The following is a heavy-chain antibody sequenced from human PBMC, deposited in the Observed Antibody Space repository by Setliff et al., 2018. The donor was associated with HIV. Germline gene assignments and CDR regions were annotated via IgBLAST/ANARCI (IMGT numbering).Heavy chain of an antibody. Sequence: PSETLSLTCAVSGGSMRSSGYSWTWIRQAPGKGLEWVGYIYYSGNAYYNPSLKSRVTISVDRSKNQFSLKLSSVTAADTAVYYCARRGDFFYYAMDVWGQGTTVTAP. CDR3: ARRGDFFYYAMDV. CDR2: IYYSGNA. J-gene: IGHJ6*02. V-gene: IGHV4-30-2*01. CDR1: GGSMRSSGYS.